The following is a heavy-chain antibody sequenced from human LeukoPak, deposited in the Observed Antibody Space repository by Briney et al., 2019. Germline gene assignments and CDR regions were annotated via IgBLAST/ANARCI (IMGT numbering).Heavy chain of an antibody. CDR3: ARDSGSGSYSGY. CDR1: GFTFSSYD. D-gene: IGHD3-10*01. Sequence: PGGSLRLSCAASGFTFSSYDMHWVRQATGKGLEWVSAIGTAGDTYYPGSVKGRFTISRENAKDTLYLQMNSLRAEDTAVYYCARDSGSGSYSGYWGLGTLVTVSS. CDR2: IGTAGDT. J-gene: IGHJ4*02. V-gene: IGHV3-13*01.